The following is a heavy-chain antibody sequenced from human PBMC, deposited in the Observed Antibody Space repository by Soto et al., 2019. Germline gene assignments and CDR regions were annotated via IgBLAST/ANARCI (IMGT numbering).Heavy chain of an antibody. V-gene: IGHV1-8*01. CDR2: MNPNSGNT. Sequence: ASVKVSCKASGYTFTSYDINWVRQATGQGLEWMGWMNPNSGNTGYAQKFQGRVTMTRNTSISTAYMELSSLRSEDTAVYYCAISSVTYYYYGMDVWGQGTTVTVSS. D-gene: IGHD4-17*01. J-gene: IGHJ6*02. CDR1: GYTFTSYD. CDR3: AISSVTYYYYGMDV.